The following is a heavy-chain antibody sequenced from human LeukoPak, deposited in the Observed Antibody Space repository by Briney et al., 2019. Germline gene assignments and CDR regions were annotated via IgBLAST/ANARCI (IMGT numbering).Heavy chain of an antibody. J-gene: IGHJ6*03. Sequence: GGSLRLSCAASGFTFSSQWMSGVRQAPGKGLEGVAIINQAGTGKDYVDSVRGGSTISRDNAENELYLQMNSLRAEDTAVYYCAREYYFYHMDGWGEGTTVTVSS. CDR2: INQAGTGK. V-gene: IGHV3-7*01. CDR1: GFTFSSQW. CDR3: AREYYFYHMDG.